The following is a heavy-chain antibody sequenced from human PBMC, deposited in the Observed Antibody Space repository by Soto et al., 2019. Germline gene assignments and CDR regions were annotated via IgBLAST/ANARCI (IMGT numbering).Heavy chain of an antibody. CDR1: GFTFSDYL. Sequence: QVQLVESGGGVVQPGRSLRLSCAASGFTFSDYLMHWVRQAPGKGLEWVALISPDGSKTYYADSVKGRFTISRDNSRNTVYLQMNRLRFEDAAVYYCPFYGDDVPGGFDIWGQGTTVSVSS. D-gene: IGHD2-21*02. J-gene: IGHJ3*02. CDR3: PFYGDDVPGGFDI. CDR2: ISPDGSKT. V-gene: IGHV3-30-3*01.